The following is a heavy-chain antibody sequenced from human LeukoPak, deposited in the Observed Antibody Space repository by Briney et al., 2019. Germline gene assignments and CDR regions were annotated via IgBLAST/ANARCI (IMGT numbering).Heavy chain of an antibody. CDR3: ARVKIEMGCAFDI. Sequence: WASVKVSCKASGGTFSSYAISWVRQAPGQGLEWMGWISAYNGNTNYAQKLQGRVTMTTDTSTSTAYMELRSLRSDDTAVYYCARVKIEMGCAFDIWGQGTMVTVSS. D-gene: IGHD5-24*01. CDR1: GGTFSSYA. J-gene: IGHJ3*02. V-gene: IGHV1-18*01. CDR2: ISAYNGNT.